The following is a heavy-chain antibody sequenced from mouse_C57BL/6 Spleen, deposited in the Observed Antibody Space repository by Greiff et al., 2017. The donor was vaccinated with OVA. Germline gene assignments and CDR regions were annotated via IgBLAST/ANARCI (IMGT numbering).Heavy chain of an antibody. CDR1: GYTFTSYW. V-gene: IGHV1-55*01. J-gene: IGHJ2*01. Sequence: QVQLQQPGAELVKPGASVKMSCKASGYTFTSYWITWVKQRPGQGLEWIGDIHPGSGSTNYNEKFKSQATLTVDKSSSTSDKQLSSRTSEDSAVYYCARRLTYTGDYWGQGTTLTVSS. CDR3: ARRLTYTGDY. D-gene: IGHD2-2*01. CDR2: IHPGSGST.